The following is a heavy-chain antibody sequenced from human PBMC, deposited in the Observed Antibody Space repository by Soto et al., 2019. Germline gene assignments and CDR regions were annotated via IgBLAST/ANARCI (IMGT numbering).Heavy chain of an antibody. D-gene: IGHD6-19*01. CDR3: ARDIKVAGTNSCYYYGMDV. Sequence: EVQLVESGGGLVKPGGSLTLSCAASGFTLSNYTMNWVRQAPGKGLGWVSSISRSSRNIYYADSVKGRFTISRDNAKNALYPHMNSLRAGDTAVYSGARDIKVAGTNSCYYYGMDVWGPGTNVTGSS. CDR1: GFTLSNYT. V-gene: IGHV3-21*01. J-gene: IGHJ6*02. CDR2: ISRSSRNI.